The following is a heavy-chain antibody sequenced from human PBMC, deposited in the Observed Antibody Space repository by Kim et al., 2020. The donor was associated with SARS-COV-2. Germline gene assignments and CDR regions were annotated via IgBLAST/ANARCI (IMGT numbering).Heavy chain of an antibody. CDR3: AREDYDILTGQRHFDY. Sequence: SLKSRVTISVDTSKNQFSLKLSSVTAADTAVYYCAREDYDILTGQRHFDYWGQGTLVTVSS. V-gene: IGHV4-59*01. J-gene: IGHJ4*02. D-gene: IGHD3-9*01.